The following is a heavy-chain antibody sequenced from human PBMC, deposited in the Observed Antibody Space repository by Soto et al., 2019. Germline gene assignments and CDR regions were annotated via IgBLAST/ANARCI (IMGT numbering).Heavy chain of an antibody. Sequence: ASVKVSCKASGYTFTSYGISWVRQAPGQGLEWMGWISAYLGKTNYAQKFQGRVTMTTDESTSTAYMELSSLRSGDTAVYYCARSGGLDREFNYWGQRSLVTSPQ. CDR2: ISAYLGKT. V-gene: IGHV1-18*01. J-gene: IGHJ4*02. CDR1: GYTFTSYG. CDR3: ARSGGLDREFNY. D-gene: IGHD2-15*01.